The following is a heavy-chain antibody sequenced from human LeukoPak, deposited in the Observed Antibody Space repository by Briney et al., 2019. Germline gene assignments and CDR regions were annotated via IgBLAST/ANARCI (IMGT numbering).Heavy chain of an antibody. Sequence: GGSLRLSCAASGFTFSSYSMNWVRQAAGKGLEWLSFISSTSTTIFYADSVEGRFTISRDNAKNSLYLQMNSLRDEDTSVYYCARAAGGSYSTFDCWGQGTLVTVSS. V-gene: IGHV3-48*02. J-gene: IGHJ4*02. D-gene: IGHD1-26*01. CDR3: ARAAGGSYSTFDC. CDR1: GFTFSSYS. CDR2: ISSTSTTI.